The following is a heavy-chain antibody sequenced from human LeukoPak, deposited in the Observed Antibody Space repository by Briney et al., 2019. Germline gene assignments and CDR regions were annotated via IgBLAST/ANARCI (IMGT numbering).Heavy chain of an antibody. V-gene: IGHV1-18*01. CDR1: GYTFTSYG. J-gene: IGHJ4*02. CDR2: ISAYNGNT. CDR3: AREVLYRDPPFDY. Sequence: ASVKVSCKASGYTFTSYGISWVRQAPGQGLEWMGWISAYNGNTNYAQKIQGRVTMTTDTSTSTAYMELRSLSSDDKAVYYCAREVLYRDPPFDYWGQGTLVTVSS. D-gene: IGHD2-8*01.